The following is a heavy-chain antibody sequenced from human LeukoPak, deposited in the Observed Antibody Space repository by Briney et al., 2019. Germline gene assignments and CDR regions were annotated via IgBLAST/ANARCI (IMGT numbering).Heavy chain of an antibody. CDR2: INHSGST. CDR1: GESFRTYY. D-gene: IGHD6-25*01. V-gene: IGHV4-34*01. Sequence: SETLSLTCGVYGESFRTYYWNWIRHSPRQGREWIGEINHSGSTKYNPSLKRRATISVETSKNQCSPMWTSVTAADTAMYYWAMWHSSGWNQTWIDPWGQGKLGTVSS. CDR3: AMWHSSGWNQTWIDP. J-gene: IGHJ5*02.